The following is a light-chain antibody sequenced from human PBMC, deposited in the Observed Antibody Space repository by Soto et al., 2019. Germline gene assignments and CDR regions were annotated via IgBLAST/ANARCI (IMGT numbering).Light chain of an antibody. V-gene: IGLV2-8*01. CDR3: SSYAGSNNVI. CDR1: SSDVGGYNS. CDR2: EVS. Sequence: QSVLTQPPSASGSPGQSVTISCTGTSSDVGGYNSVSWFQQHPGKAPKLMIYEVSKRPSGVPDRFSGSKSGNTASLTVSGLQAEDEADYYCSSYAGSNNVIFGGGTQLTVL. J-gene: IGLJ2*01.